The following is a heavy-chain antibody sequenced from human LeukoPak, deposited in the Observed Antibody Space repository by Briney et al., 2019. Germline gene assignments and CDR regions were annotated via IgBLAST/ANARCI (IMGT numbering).Heavy chain of an antibody. Sequence: GGSLRLSCAASGFTFSSYAMSWVRQAPGKGLEWVSASSGSGGTTYYADSVKGRFTISRDNSKNTLYLQMNSLRAEDTAVYYCARDRLWWEPYFDYWGQGTLVTVSS. CDR3: ARDRLWWEPYFDY. V-gene: IGHV3-23*01. J-gene: IGHJ4*02. CDR2: SSGSGGTT. D-gene: IGHD1-26*01. CDR1: GFTFSSYA.